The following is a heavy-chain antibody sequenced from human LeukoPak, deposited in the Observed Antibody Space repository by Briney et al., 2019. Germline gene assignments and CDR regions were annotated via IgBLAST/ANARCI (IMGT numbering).Heavy chain of an antibody. CDR2: ITDVGDI. Sequence: GGSLRLSCAASGFTFSSYAMSWVRQAPGKGLEWVSTITDVGDIFYTYSVRGRFTISRDDSKNTVYMQMDGLRAEDTAVYYCTRDRGGSPTDVFDYWGQGTLVTVSS. D-gene: IGHD2-15*01. CDR3: TRDRGGSPTDVFDY. J-gene: IGHJ4*02. V-gene: IGHV3-23*01. CDR1: GFTFSSYA.